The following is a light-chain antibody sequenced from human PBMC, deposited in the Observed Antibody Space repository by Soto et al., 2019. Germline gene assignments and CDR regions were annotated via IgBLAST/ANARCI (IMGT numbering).Light chain of an antibody. Sequence: EIVMTQSPATLSVSPGERATLSCRASQSVSSNLAWYQQKPGQAPRLLMYGASTRATGIPDRFSGSGSGTEFTLTISSLQSEDFAVYYCQQHNNSPTWTFGKGTKVEIK. V-gene: IGKV3-15*01. CDR3: QQHNNSPTWT. CDR2: GAS. J-gene: IGKJ1*01. CDR1: QSVSSN.